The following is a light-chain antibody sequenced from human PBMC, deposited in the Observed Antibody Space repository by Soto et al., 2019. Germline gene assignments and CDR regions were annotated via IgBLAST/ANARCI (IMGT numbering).Light chain of an antibody. J-gene: IGKJ1*01. CDR2: LGS. Sequence: DIVMTQSPLSLPVTPGEPASISCRSSQSLLHSNGYNYLDWYLQKPGQSPQLLIYLGSNRASGVPDRFSGSGSGTDFTLKISRVEAEDVGVDYCMQPLQSWTVGQLTKVDIK. CDR1: QSLLHSNGYNY. CDR3: MQPLQSWT. V-gene: IGKV2-28*01.